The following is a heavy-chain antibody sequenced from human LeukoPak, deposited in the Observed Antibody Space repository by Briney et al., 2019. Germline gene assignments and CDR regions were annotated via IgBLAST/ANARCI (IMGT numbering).Heavy chain of an antibody. CDR2: ISAYNGNT. D-gene: IGHD3-9*01. Sequence: ASVKVSCKASGYTFTSYGISWVRQAPGRGLEWMGWISAYNGNTNYAQKLQGRVTMTTDTSTSTAYMELRSLRSDDTAVYYCARGYDILTGTGWFDPWGQGTLVTVSS. J-gene: IGHJ5*02. CDR3: ARGYDILTGTGWFDP. V-gene: IGHV1-18*01. CDR1: GYTFTSYG.